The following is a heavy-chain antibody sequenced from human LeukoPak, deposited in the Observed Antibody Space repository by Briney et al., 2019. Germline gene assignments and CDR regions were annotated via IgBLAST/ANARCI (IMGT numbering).Heavy chain of an antibody. Sequence: GGSLRLSCEASGFTFSSYSMNWVRQAPRKGLEWVSSISSTGNYIYYADSVKGRFTVSRDNAKKSLYLQMNSLRAEDTAVYYCVRGGGYCSSTSCYYFDSWGQGTLVTVSS. CDR1: GFTFSSYS. V-gene: IGHV3-21*01. J-gene: IGHJ4*02. D-gene: IGHD2-2*01. CDR3: VRGGGYCSSTSCYYFDS. CDR2: ISSTGNYI.